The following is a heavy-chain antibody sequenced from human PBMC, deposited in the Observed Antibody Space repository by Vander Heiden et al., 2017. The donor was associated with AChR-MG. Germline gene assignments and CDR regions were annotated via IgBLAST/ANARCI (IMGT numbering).Heavy chain of an antibody. V-gene: IGHV3-7*03. D-gene: IGHD4-17*01. CDR3: ARETTVTTYYYFDY. CDR2: IKQDGSEK. J-gene: IGHJ4*02. Sequence: EVQLVESGGGLVTPGGSLRLPCAASGFTFSSYWMSWGRQAPGKGLEWVANIKQDGSEKYYVDSVKGRFTISRDNAKNSLYLQMNSLRAEDTAVYYCARETTVTTYYYFDYWGQGTLVTVSS. CDR1: GFTFSSYW.